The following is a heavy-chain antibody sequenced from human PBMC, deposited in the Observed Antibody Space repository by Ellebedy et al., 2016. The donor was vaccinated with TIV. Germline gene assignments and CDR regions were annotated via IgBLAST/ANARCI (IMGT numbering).Heavy chain of an antibody. Sequence: GGSLRLSCAASGFTFRNAWMNWVRQAPGKGLEWVGRIKSKGDGGTTDYAAPVKGRLTISRDDSKNTLFLEMNSLKIEDTAMFYCATGRDWFKYWGQGALVTVSS. CDR1: GFTFRNAW. V-gene: IGHV3-15*07. J-gene: IGHJ4*02. D-gene: IGHD3-9*01. CDR2: IKSKGDGGTT. CDR3: ATGRDWFKY.